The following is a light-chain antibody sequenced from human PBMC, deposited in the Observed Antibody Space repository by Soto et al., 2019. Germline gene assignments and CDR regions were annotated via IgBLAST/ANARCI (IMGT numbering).Light chain of an antibody. CDR1: QSLLH. CDR2: WAS. CDR3: QLYYTTPVT. Sequence: DIVMTQSPDSLAVSLGERATINCKSSQSLLHLAWYQQKPGQPPKLLIYWASTRESGVPDRFSGSASGTDFTLTISSLQAEDVAIYYCQLYYTTPVTFGQGTKVELK. V-gene: IGKV4-1*01. J-gene: IGKJ1*01.